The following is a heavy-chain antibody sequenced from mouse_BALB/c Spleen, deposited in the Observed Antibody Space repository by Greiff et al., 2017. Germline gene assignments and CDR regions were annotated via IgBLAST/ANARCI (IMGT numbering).Heavy chain of an antibody. V-gene: IGHV1-31*01. CDR2: INPYNGAT. CDR1: GYSFTGYY. D-gene: IGHD1-1*01. J-gene: IGHJ4*01. CDR3: ARSSVTTVVGDY. Sequence: VQLKQSGPELVKPGASVKISCKASGYSFTGYYMHWVKQSHVKSLEWIGRINPYNGATSYNQNFKDKASLTVDKSSSTAYMELHSLTSEDSAVYYCARSSVTTVVGDYWGQGTSVTVSS.